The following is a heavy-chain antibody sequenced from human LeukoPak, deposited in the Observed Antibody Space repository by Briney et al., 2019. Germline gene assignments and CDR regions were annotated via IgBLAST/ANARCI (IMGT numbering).Heavy chain of an antibody. V-gene: IGHV3-48*01. J-gene: IGHJ3*02. Sequence: GGSLRLSCAASGFTFSSYSMNWVRQAPGKGLEWISYVTSSSSTIYYADSVKGRFTISRDNAKNTLNLQINSLRAEDTAVYYCAGYYYDSSGYYNAFDIWGQGTMVTVSS. CDR1: GFTFSSYS. D-gene: IGHD3-22*01. CDR2: VTSSSSTI. CDR3: AGYYYDSSGYYNAFDI.